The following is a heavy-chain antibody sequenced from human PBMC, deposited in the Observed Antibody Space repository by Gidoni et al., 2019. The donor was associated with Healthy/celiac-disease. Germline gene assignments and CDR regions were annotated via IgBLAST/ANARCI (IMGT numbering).Heavy chain of an antibody. CDR1: GFTFSSYS. D-gene: IGHD6-19*01. CDR2: ISSSSSYI. J-gene: IGHJ6*02. Sequence: EVQLVESGGGLVKPGGSLRLSCAASGFTFSSYSMNWVRQAQGKGLEWVSSISSSSSYIYYADSVKGRFTISRDNAKNSLYLQMNSLRAEDTAVYYCAREVAVAGDYYYGMDVWGQGTTVTVSS. CDR3: AREVAVAGDYYYGMDV. V-gene: IGHV3-21*01.